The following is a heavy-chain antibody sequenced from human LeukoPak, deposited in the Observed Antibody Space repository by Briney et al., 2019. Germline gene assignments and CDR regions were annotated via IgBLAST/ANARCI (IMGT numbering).Heavy chain of an antibody. D-gene: IGHD3-22*01. CDR3: ATGNYYDSRGYYTFGH. CDR2: INGDGTTT. V-gene: IGHV3-74*01. Sequence: GGSLRLSCAASGFNFNKYWMHWVRQAPEKGLVWVSRINGDGTTTSYADSVKGGFTMSRDNAKNTLYLQMSGLRAEDTAVYYCATGNYYDSRGYYTFGHWGQGTLVTVSS. J-gene: IGHJ4*02. CDR1: GFNFNKYW.